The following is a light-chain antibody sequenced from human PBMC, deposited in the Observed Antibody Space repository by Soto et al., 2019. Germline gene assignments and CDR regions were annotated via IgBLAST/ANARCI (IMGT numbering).Light chain of an antibody. CDR3: QQYNSYLWT. Sequence: DIQMTQSPSALSASVGDRVTITCRASQSISSWLAWYQQKPGKAPKLLIYKASSLKSGVPSRFSGSGSGTEFTLTISSLQTDDFGTYFCQQYNSYLWTFGQGTKVEI. CDR2: KAS. V-gene: IGKV1-5*03. J-gene: IGKJ1*01. CDR1: QSISSW.